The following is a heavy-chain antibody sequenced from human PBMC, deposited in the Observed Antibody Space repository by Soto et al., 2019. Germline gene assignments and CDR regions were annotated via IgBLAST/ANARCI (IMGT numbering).Heavy chain of an antibody. CDR3: ARVPAEPYYYYGMDV. V-gene: IGHV1-69*13. J-gene: IGHJ6*02. D-gene: IGHD1-1*01. Sequence: SVKVSCKASGGTFSSYAISWVRQAPGQGLEWMGGIIPIFGTANYAQKFQGRVTITADESTSTAYMELSSLRSEDTAVYYCARVPAEPYYYYGMDVWGQGATVTVSS. CDR1: GGTFSSYA. CDR2: IIPIFGTA.